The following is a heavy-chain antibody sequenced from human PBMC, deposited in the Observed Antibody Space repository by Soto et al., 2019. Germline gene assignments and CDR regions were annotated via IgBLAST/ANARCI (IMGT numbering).Heavy chain of an antibody. J-gene: IGHJ4*02. V-gene: IGHV4-59*01. CDR3: ARMKEGRQLFHY. CDR2: IWDSGAT. Sequence: PSATLSVTCTVSGDSISGYTWSWIRQPPGKGLEWIAYIWDSGATNINPYLKSRVTISIDTSKNQFSLKLTSVTAADTAFYYCARMKEGRQLFHYWGQGTLVTVSS. CDR1: GDSISGYT. D-gene: IGHD2-2*01.